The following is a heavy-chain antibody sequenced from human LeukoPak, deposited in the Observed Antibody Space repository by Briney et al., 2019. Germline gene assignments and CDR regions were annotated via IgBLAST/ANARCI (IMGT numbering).Heavy chain of an antibody. CDR3: ARHGWAVAGTGVWYFDY. Sequence: SETLSLTCTASGGSISSYYWSWIRQPPGKGLEWIGYIYYSGSTNYNPSLKSRVTISVDTSKNQFSLKLSSVTAADTAVYYCARHGWAVAGTGVWYFDYWGQGTLVTVSS. D-gene: IGHD6-19*01. CDR1: GGSISSYY. V-gene: IGHV4-59*08. J-gene: IGHJ4*02. CDR2: IYYSGST.